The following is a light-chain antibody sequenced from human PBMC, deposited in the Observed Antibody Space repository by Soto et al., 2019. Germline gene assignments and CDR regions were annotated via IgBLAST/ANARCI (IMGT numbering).Light chain of an antibody. J-gene: IGLJ2*01. CDR2: EVT. CDR3: SSYAGRNNLRI. V-gene: IGLV2-8*01. CDR1: SSDIGGYDY. Sequence: QSALTQPPSASGSPGQSVTISCTGSSSDIGGYDYVSWYQQHPGKAPKLIIYEVTKRPSGVPDRFSGSKSGNTASLTVSGLQVEDEADYYCSSYAGRNNLRIFAGGTQLTVL.